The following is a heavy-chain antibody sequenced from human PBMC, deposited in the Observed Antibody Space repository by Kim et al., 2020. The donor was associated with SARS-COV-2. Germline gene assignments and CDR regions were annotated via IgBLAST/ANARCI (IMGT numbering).Heavy chain of an antibody. Sequence: SVKVSCKASGGTFSSYTISWVRQAPGQGLEWMGRIIPILGIANYAQKFQGRVTITADKSTSTAYMELSSLRSEDTAVYYCARDKSYGASLYYYYGMDVWGQGAADTFSS. J-gene: IGHJ6*02. V-gene: IGHV1-69*04. CDR2: IIPILGIA. CDR3: ARDKSYGASLYYYYGMDV. D-gene: IGHD4-17*01. CDR1: GGTFSSYT.